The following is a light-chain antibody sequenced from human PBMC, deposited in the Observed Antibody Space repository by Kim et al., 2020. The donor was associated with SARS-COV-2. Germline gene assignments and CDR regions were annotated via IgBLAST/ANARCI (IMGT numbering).Light chain of an antibody. Sequence: GQAGTTACTGTSSGVGGYNYVSWYQQLPGKAPKLMLYEVSKRPSGVPDRFSGSKSGNTASLTVSGLQAEDEADYYCSSYAGSNNLVFGGGTQLTVL. CDR2: EVS. CDR1: SSGVGGYNY. V-gene: IGLV2-8*01. J-gene: IGLJ2*01. CDR3: SSYAGSNNLV.